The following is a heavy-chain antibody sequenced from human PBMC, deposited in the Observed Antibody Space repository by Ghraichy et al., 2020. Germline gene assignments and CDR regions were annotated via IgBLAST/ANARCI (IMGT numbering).Heavy chain of an antibody. CDR2: ISGSGGST. Sequence: LSLTCAASGFTFSSYAMSWVRQAPGKGLEWVSAISGSGGSTYYADSVKGRFTISRDNSKNTLYLQMNSLRAEDTAVYYCAKDRDYDYVWGSYRQNYFDYWGQGTLVTVPS. J-gene: IGHJ4*02. V-gene: IGHV3-23*01. CDR1: GFTFSSYA. CDR3: AKDRDYDYVWGSYRQNYFDY. D-gene: IGHD3-16*02.